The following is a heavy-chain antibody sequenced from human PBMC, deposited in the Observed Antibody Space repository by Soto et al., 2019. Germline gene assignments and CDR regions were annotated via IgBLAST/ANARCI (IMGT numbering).Heavy chain of an antibody. CDR2: MNPNSGNT. J-gene: IGHJ5*02. Sequence: ASVKVSCKASGYTFTSYDINWVRQATGQGLEWMGWMNPNSGNTGYAQKFQGRVTMTRNTSISTAYMELSSLRSEDTAVYYCARASITMVRGVMKYWFDPWGQGTLVTVSS. CDR3: ARASITMVRGVMKYWFDP. CDR1: GYTFTSYD. V-gene: IGHV1-8*01. D-gene: IGHD3-10*01.